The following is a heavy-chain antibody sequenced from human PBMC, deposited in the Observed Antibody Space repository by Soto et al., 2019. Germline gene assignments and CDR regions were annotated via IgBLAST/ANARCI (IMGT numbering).Heavy chain of an antibody. V-gene: IGHV3-33*01. Sequence: GGSLRLSCAASGFTFSSYGMHWVRQAPGKGLEWVAVIWYDGSNKNYADSVKGRFTISRDNSKNTLYLQMNGLRAEDTALYYCARDNMDYGMDVWGQGTTVTVSS. CDR2: IWYDGSNK. J-gene: IGHJ6*02. CDR1: GFTFSSYG. CDR3: ARDNMDYGMDV. D-gene: IGHD3-10*01.